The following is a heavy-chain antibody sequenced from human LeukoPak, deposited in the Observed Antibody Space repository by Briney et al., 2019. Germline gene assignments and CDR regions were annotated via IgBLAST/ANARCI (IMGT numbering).Heavy chain of an antibody. CDR2: IYPGDSDT. V-gene: IGHV5-51*01. J-gene: IGHJ4*02. CDR1: GYTFTNYW. D-gene: IGHD2-15*01. CDR3: ARSPGYCSGGICHSDY. Sequence: GESLQISCKGSGYTFTNYWIGWVRQMPGKGLEWMGIIYPGDSDTRYSPSFQGQVTISADKSISTAYLQWSSLRASDTAMYYCARSPGYCSGGICHSDYWGQGTLVTVSS.